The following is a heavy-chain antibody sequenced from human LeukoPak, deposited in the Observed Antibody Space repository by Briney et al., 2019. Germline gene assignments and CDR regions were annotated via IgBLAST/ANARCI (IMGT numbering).Heavy chain of an antibody. V-gene: IGHV4-31*03. J-gene: IGHJ6*02. Sequence: SETLSLTCPVSGGSISSGGYYWSWIRQHPGKGLEWIGYIYYSGSTYYNPSLKSRVTISVDTSKNQFSLKLSSVTAADTAVYYCARDIAAAGTYYYYGMDVWGQGTTVTVSS. D-gene: IGHD6-13*01. CDR3: ARDIAAAGTYYYYGMDV. CDR1: GGSISSGGYY. CDR2: IYYSGST.